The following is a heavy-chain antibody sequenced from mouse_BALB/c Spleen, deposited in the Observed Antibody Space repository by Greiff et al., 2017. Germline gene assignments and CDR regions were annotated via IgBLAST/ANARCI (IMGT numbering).Heavy chain of an antibody. CDR1: GFAFSSYD. CDR3: ARQGADYRKDVGY. V-gene: IGHV5-12-1*01. J-gene: IGHJ2*01. D-gene: IGHD2-14*01. Sequence: DVMLLQSGGGLVKPGGSLKLSCAASGFAFSSYDMSWVRQTPEKRLEWVAYISSGGGSTYYPDTVKGRFPISRDNAKNTQYMQMSSLKSEDTAMYDSARQGADYRKDVGYWGQGTTRTVSS. CDR2: ISSGGGST.